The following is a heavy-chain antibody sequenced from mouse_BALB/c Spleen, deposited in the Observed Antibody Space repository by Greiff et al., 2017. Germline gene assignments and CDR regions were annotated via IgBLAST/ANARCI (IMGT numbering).Heavy chain of an antibody. CDR2: ISNGGGST. CDR1: GFTFSSYT. J-gene: IGHJ3*01. D-gene: IGHD2-3*01. CDR3: ARQDYDGYFRFAY. Sequence: EVMLVESGGGLVQPGGSLKLSCAASGFTFSSYTMSWVRQTPEKRLEWVAYISNGGGSTYYPDTVKGRFTISRDNAKNTLYLQMSSLKSEDTAMYYCARQDYDGYFRFAYWGQGTLVTVSA. V-gene: IGHV5-12-2*01.